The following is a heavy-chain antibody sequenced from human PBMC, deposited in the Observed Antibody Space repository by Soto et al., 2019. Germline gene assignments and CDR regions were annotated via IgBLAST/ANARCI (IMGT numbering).Heavy chain of an antibody. D-gene: IGHD6-19*01. CDR1: GFTFSNAW. CDR3: TTDSSGWYYYYYGMDV. CDR2: IKSKTDGGTT. J-gene: IGHJ6*02. V-gene: IGHV3-15*01. Sequence: GGSLRLSCAASGFTFSNAWMSWVRQAPGKGLEWVGRIKSKTDGGTTDYAAPVKGRFTISRDDSKNTLYLQMNSLKTEDTAVYYCTTDSSGWYYYYYGMDVWGQGTTVTVSS.